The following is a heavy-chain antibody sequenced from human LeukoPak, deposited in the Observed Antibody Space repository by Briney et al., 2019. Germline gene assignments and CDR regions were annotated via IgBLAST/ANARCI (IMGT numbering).Heavy chain of an antibody. J-gene: IGHJ4*02. CDR2: IYYSGST. V-gene: IGHV4-39*01. Sequence: PSETLSLTCTVSGGSISSSSYSWGWIRQPPGKGPEWIGSIYYSGSTYYNPSLKSRVTISVDTSKNQFSLKLSSVTAADTAVYYCARRASMITFGGVIVKPPDYWGQGTLVTVSS. D-gene: IGHD3-16*02. CDR3: ARRASMITFGGVIVKPPDY. CDR1: GGSISSSSYS.